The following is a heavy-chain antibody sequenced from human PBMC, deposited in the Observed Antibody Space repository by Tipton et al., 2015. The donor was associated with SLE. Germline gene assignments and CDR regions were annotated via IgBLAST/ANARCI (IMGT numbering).Heavy chain of an antibody. CDR2: IYYSGST. CDR1: GGSISSHY. J-gene: IGHJ4*02. V-gene: IGHV4-59*11. CDR3: ARDSMVKGFDY. Sequence: TLSLTCTVSGGSISSHYWSWIRQPPGKGLEWIGYIYYSGSTNYNPSLKSRVTISVDTSKNQFSLKLSSVTAVDTAVYYCARDSMVKGFDYWGQGTLVTVSS. D-gene: IGHD5-18*01.